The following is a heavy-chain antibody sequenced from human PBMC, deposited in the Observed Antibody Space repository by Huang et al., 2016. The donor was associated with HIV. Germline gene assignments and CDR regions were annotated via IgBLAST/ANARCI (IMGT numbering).Heavy chain of an antibody. V-gene: IGHV4-39*02. Sequence: QLRESGPGLVTPSETLSLTCSASGTSMTSGTFSWGWFRQPPGRGLEWIGSGKFLGNTYHNPSLKSRVTISIDTANKQYSMRLTSVTAADTAVYFCAREVRSVDTDRPDGYYYRGLDVWGQGTTVIVSS. CDR1: GTSMTSGTFS. J-gene: IGHJ6*02. CDR2: GKFLGNT. D-gene: IGHD2-2*03. CDR3: AREVRSVDTDRPDGYYYRGLDV.